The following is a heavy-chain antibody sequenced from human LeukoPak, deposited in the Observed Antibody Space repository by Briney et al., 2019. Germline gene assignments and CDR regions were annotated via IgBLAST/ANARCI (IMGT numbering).Heavy chain of an antibody. D-gene: IGHD4-17*01. CDR3: ARVWCGDYVPYFDY. Sequence: AETLSLSCTVSGYSISSDYYWGWIRQPPGGGEGRIGSIYHIGRTYYNPSLKSRGTISVHTSKNLLSLKLSSVTAADTAVYYCARVWCGDYVPYFDYWGQGTLVTVPS. CDR2: IYHIGRT. V-gene: IGHV4-38-2*02. J-gene: IGHJ4*02. CDR1: GYSISSDYY.